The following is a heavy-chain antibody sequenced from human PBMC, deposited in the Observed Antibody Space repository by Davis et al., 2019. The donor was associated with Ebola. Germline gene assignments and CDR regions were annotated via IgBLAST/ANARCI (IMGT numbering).Heavy chain of an antibody. J-gene: IGHJ4*02. D-gene: IGHD1-26*01. CDR1: GGTFSSYA. V-gene: IGHV1-69*05. CDR3: ARDKSGSY. Sequence: AASVKVSCKASGGTFSSYAISWVRQAPGQGLEWMGGIIPIFGTANYAQKFQGRVTMTRNTSISTAYMELSSLRSEDTAVYYCARDKSGSYWGQGTLVTVSS. CDR2: IIPIFGTA.